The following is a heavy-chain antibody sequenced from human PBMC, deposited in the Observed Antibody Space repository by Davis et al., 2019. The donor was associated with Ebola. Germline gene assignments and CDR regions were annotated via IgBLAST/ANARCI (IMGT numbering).Heavy chain of an antibody. CDR2: IDPSDSYT. J-gene: IGHJ3*02. V-gene: IGHV5-10-1*01. CDR3: ARRGDGGWYTLGAFDI. D-gene: IGHD6-19*01. Sequence: KVSCKASGGTFSKYAINWVRQMPGKGLEWMGRIDPSDSYTNYSPSFQGHVTISVDTSISTAYLQWSSLKASDSAMYYCARRGDGGWYTLGAFDIWGPGTMVTVSS. CDR1: GGTFSKYA.